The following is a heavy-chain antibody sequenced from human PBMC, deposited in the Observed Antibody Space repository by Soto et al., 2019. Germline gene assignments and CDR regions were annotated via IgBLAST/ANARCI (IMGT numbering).Heavy chain of an antibody. CDR3: ARGPPRSIDY. D-gene: IGHD3-10*01. CDR2: VNHGGTS. V-gene: IGHV4-34*01. Sequence: SETLSLTCAVHGGSFSGYYWDWIRQPPGKGLEWIGEVNHGGTSNYNPSLKSRAIISVDTSKNQFSLKLSSVTAADTAVYYCARGPPRSIDYWGQGTLVTVSS. CDR1: GGSFSGYY. J-gene: IGHJ4*02.